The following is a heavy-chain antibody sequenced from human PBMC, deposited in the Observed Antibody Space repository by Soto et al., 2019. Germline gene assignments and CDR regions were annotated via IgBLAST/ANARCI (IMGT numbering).Heavy chain of an antibody. J-gene: IGHJ6*02. V-gene: IGHV3-9*01. Sequence: SLRLSCSASVFICDDYAMHWFRQAPGKGLEWVSVISGNSGSLGYADSVKGRFTISRDNAKNSLYLQMNSLRAEDTALYYCAKDRYSSSAYYYYGMDAWGQGTTVTVSS. CDR2: ISGNSGSL. CDR3: AKDRYSSSAYYYYGMDA. D-gene: IGHD6-6*01. CDR1: VFICDDYA.